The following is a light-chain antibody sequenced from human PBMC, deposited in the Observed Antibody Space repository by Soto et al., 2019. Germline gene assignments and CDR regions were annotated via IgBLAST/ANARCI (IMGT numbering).Light chain of an antibody. CDR3: SSYAGSNKSV. CDR1: GSDVGFYSY. CDR2: EVS. V-gene: IGLV2-8*01. Sequence: QSVLTQPPSASGSPGQSATISCTGSGSDVGFYSYVSWYQQRPGKVPKLLIYEVSKRPSGVPDRFSGSKSGNTASLTVSGLQPEDEADYYCSSYAGSNKSVFGTGTKVTAL. J-gene: IGLJ1*01.